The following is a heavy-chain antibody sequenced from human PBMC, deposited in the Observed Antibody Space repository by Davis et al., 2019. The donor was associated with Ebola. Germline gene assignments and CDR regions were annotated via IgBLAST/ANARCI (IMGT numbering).Heavy chain of an antibody. CDR3: AKGGGNYYYYGMDV. CDR1: GFTFSSYG. V-gene: IGHV3-30*18. Sequence: GESLKISCAASGFTFSSYGMHWVRQAPGKGLEWVAVISYDGSNKYYADSVKGRFTISRDNSKNTLYLQMNSLRAGDTAVYYCAKGGGNYYYYGMDVWGQGTTVTVSS. CDR2: ISYDGSNK. D-gene: IGHD5-12*01. J-gene: IGHJ6*02.